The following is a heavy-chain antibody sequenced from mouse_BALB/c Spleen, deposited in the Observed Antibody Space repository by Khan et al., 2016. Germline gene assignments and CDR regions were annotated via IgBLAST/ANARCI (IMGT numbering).Heavy chain of an antibody. J-gene: IGHJ4*01. CDR2: INTHSGVP. D-gene: IGHD1-1*01. V-gene: IGHV9-4*02. Sequence: QFQLVQSGPEVKKPGETVRISCKASGYTFTTAGMQWVQRMPGKGLKWIGWINTHSGVPKYAEDFKGRFAFSLETSASTAYLQISNLKNEDTASYFCARSYSSYAMDYWGQGTSVTVSS. CDR1: GYTFTTAG. CDR3: ARSYSSYAMDY.